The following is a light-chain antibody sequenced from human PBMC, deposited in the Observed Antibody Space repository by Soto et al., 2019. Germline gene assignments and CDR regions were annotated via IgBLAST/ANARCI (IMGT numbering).Light chain of an antibody. V-gene: IGLV2-14*03. J-gene: IGLJ2*01. CDR2: DVT. Sequence: QSALTQPASVSGSPGQSITISCTGTDSDVGGYNYVSWYQHHPGNAPKVMIYDVTYRPSGVSNRFSGSKSGNTASLTISGLQAEDEADYYCSSYTTNGGGVFGGGTKLTVL. CDR3: SSYTTNGGGV. CDR1: DSDVGGYNY.